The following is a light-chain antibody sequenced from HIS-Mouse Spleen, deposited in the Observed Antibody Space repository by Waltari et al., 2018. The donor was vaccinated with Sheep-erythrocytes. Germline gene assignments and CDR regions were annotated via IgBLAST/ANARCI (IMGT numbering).Light chain of an antibody. CDR1: SSDVGVYNN. CDR3: CSYAGSYNHV. J-gene: IGLJ1*01. Sequence: QSALTQPRSVSGSPGQSVTLSCTGTSSDVGVYNNFPWYQQHPGKAPKLMIYDDSKRPSGVPDRFSGSKSGNTASLTISGLQAEDEADYYCCSYAGSYNHVFATGTKVTVL. V-gene: IGLV2-11*01. CDR2: DDS.